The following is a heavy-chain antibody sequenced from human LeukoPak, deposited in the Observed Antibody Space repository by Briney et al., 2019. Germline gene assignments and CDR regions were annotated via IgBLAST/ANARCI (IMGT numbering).Heavy chain of an antibody. Sequence: SETLSLTCTVSGGSISSSSYYWGWIRQPPGKGLEWIGSIYYSGNTYHNPSLKSRVSISVDTSKNQFSLKLSSVTAADTAVYYCARHNRQWELPRITDYWGQGTLVTVSS. D-gene: IGHD1-26*01. V-gene: IGHV4-39*01. CDR1: GGSISSSSYY. CDR3: ARHNRQWELPRITDY. CDR2: IYYSGNT. J-gene: IGHJ4*02.